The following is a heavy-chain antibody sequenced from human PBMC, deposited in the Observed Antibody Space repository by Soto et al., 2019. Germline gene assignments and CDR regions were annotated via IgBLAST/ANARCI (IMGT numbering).Heavy chain of an antibody. CDR3: AWTLYGDNVDY. V-gene: IGHV1-18*01. CDR2: ISAYNGNT. CDR1: GYTFTSYG. J-gene: IGHJ4*02. Sequence: GASVKVSCKASGYTFTSYGIRWVRQAPGQGLEWMGWISAYNGNTNYAQKFQGRVTMTRNTSISTAYMELSSLRSEDTAVYYCAWTLYGDNVDYWGQGTLVTVSS. D-gene: IGHD4-17*01.